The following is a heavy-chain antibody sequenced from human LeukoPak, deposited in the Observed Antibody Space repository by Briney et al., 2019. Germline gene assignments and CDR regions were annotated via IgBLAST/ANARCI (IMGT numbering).Heavy chain of an antibody. CDR2: IIPIFGTA. J-gene: IGHJ3*02. Sequence: SVKVSCKASGGTFSSYAISWVRQAPGQGLEWMGGIIPIFGTASYAQKFQGKVTITADESTSTAYMELSSLRSEDTAVYYCARDLDYYDSSDIDAFDIWGQGTMVTVSS. V-gene: IGHV1-69*13. D-gene: IGHD3-22*01. CDR3: ARDLDYYDSSDIDAFDI. CDR1: GGTFSSYA.